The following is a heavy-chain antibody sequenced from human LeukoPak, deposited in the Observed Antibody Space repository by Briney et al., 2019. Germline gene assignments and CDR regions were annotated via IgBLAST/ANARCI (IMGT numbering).Heavy chain of an antibody. CDR1: GGSFSGYY. J-gene: IGHJ5*02. D-gene: IGHD2-15*01. V-gene: IGHV4-34*01. Sequence: SETLSLTCAVYGGSFSGYYWSWIRQPPGKGLEWIGEINHSGSTNYNPSLKSRVTISVDTSKNQFSLKLSSVTAADTAVYYCARSHVVVVVAATLVNNWFDPWGQGTLVTVSS. CDR3: ARSHVVVVVAATLVNNWFDP. CDR2: INHSGST.